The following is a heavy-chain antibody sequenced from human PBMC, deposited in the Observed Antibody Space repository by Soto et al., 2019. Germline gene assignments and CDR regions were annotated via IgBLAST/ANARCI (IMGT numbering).Heavy chain of an antibody. Sequence: SETLSLTCNVSGASISNFYWSWIRQPPGKGLEWIGYISYSGDTEYNPSLKSRVTISAGPSKSQFSLRLTSVTAGDSAVYYCARHEHGINWYWFDPWGQGTLVTVSS. J-gene: IGHJ5*02. CDR2: ISYSGDT. V-gene: IGHV4-59*08. CDR3: ARHEHGINWYWFDP. D-gene: IGHD1-1*01. CDR1: GASISNFY.